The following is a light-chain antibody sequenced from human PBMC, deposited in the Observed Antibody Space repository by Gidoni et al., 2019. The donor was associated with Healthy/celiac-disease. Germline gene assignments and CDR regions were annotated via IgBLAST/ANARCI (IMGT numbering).Light chain of an antibody. J-gene: IGKJ3*01. V-gene: IGKV1-5*03. CDR3: QQYDTFSFT. CDR2: QAS. CDR1: QSFSSW. Sequence: DIQMTQSPSTLSASVGDIVTITCQSSQSFSSWLAWYQQKPGRTPKLLIYQASTLGSGVPSRFSGSGSGTEFTLTISSLQPDDSATYYCQQYDTFSFTFGQGTKVEIK.